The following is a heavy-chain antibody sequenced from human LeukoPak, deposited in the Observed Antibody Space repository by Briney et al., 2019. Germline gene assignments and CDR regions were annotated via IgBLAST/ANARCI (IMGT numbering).Heavy chain of an antibody. Sequence: SGTLSLTCAVSGGSISSSNWWNWIRQPPGRDLEWIGSIYYNGNPNYNPSLKSRVTMSLDSSRQQFSLKLRFVTAADTAMYYCARDTRSYDTSGFYYFDYWGQGARVTVSS. V-gene: IGHV4-4*02. J-gene: IGHJ4*02. CDR3: ARDTRSYDTSGFYYFDY. CDR2: IYYNGNP. CDR1: GGSISSSNW. D-gene: IGHD3-22*01.